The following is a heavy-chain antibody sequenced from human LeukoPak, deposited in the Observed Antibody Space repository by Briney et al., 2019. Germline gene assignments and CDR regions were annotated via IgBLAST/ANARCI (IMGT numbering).Heavy chain of an antibody. CDR1: GFTFSSYW. V-gene: IGHV3-7*01. CDR3: ARDREQMTTVPLDAFDI. Sequence: GGSLRLSCAVSGFTFSSYWMSWVRQAPGKGLEWVANIKQDGSEKYYVDSVKGRLTISYVDSVKGRFTISRDNAKNSLYLQMNSLRAEDTAVYYCARDREQMTTVPLDAFDICGQGTMVTVSS. J-gene: IGHJ3*02. CDR2: IKQDGSEK. D-gene: IGHD4-17*01.